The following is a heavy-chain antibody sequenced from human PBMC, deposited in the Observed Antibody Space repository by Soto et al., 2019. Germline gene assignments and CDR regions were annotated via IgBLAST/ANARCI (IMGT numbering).Heavy chain of an antibody. CDR2: ISGSGGST. CDR1: GFTFSSYA. Sequence: HPGGSLRLSCAASGFTFSSYAMSWVRQAPGKGLEWVSAISGSGGSTYYADSVKGRFTISRDNSKNTLYLQMNSLRAEDTAVYYCAKDTFDSSSWYGGNYYYYGMDVWGQGTTVTVSS. V-gene: IGHV3-23*01. D-gene: IGHD6-13*01. CDR3: AKDTFDSSSWYGGNYYYYGMDV. J-gene: IGHJ6*02.